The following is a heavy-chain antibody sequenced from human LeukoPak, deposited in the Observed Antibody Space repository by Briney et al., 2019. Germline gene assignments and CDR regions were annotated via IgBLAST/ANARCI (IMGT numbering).Heavy chain of an antibody. CDR1: GFTFSNYA. Sequence: GGPLRLSCAASGFTFSNYAMSWVRQAPGKGLEWVSSISNSGGSTDYADSVKGRFSISRDNSMNTLYLQMNSLRVEDTAVYYCAKAVGFSSSWLFDYWGQGTLVTVSS. J-gene: IGHJ4*01. CDR2: ISNSGGST. V-gene: IGHV3-23*01. D-gene: IGHD6-13*01. CDR3: AKAVGFSSSWLFDY.